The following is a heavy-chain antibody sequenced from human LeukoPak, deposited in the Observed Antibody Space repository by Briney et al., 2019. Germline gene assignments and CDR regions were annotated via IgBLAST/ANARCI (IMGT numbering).Heavy chain of an antibody. D-gene: IGHD3-3*01. CDR2: IYSGVTT. CDR1: GFPVRSRY. Sequence: PGGSLRLSCEVSGFPVRSRYMTWVRQPPGKGLECVAVIYSGVTTYHIDSVKGRFTISRDISKSTIYLEMNNLRVEDTAIYYCASLEGGPSDGRWGQGTLVTVSS. CDR3: ASLEGGPSDGR. J-gene: IGHJ4*02. V-gene: IGHV3-53*01.